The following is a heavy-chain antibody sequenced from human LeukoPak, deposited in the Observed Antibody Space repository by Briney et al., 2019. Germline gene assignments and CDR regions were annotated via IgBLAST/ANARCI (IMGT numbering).Heavy chain of an antibody. V-gene: IGHV4-34*01. J-gene: IGHJ6*04. CDR3: ARPGMVRGVNRYYYYYYGMDV. CDR1: GGSFSGYY. D-gene: IGHD3-10*01. Sequence: SETLSLTCAVYGGSFSGYYWSWIRQPPGKGLEWIGEINHSGSTNYNPSLKSRVTISVDTSKNQFSLKLSSVTAADTAAYYCARPGMVRGVNRYYYYYYGMDVWGKGTTVTVSS. CDR2: INHSGST.